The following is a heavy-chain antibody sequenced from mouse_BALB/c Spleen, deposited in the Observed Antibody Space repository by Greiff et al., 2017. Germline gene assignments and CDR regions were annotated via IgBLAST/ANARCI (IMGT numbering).Heavy chain of an antibody. CDR3: ARGTEGMDY. D-gene: IGHD3-3*01. CDR1: GYTFTSYW. V-gene: IGHV1S81*02. CDR2: INPSNGRT. Sequence: VQLQQPGAELVKPGASVKLSCKASGYTFTSYWMHWVKQRPGQGLELIGEINPSNGRTNYNEKFKSKATLTVDKSSSTAYMQLSSLTSEDSAVYYCARGTEGMDYWGQGTSVTVSS. J-gene: IGHJ4*01.